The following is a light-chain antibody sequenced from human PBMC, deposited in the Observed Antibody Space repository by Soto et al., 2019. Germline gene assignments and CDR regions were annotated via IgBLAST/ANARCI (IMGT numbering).Light chain of an antibody. CDR2: DAS. V-gene: IGKV3-20*01. J-gene: IGKJ4*01. CDR1: QSVSSSY. Sequence: EIVLTQSPGTLSLSPGERATLSCRASQSVSSSYIVWHQQKPGQAPRLLIYDASSRATGIPDRFSGSGSGTDFTLTISRLEPKDFAVYYCQQYGSSPHTFGGGTKVEIK. CDR3: QQYGSSPHT.